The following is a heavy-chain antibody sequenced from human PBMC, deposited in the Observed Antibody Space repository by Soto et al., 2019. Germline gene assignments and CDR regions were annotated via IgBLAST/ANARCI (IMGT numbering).Heavy chain of an antibody. J-gene: IGHJ6*02. CDR1: GYALTELS. CDR2: FDPEDGET. CDR3: AKDEVIYDFWSGYEYYYGMDV. V-gene: IGHV1-24*01. D-gene: IGHD3-3*01. Sequence: ASVKVSCKVSGYALTELSMHWVGQAPGKGLEWMGGFDPEDGETIYAQKFQGGVTMTEDTSTDTAYMELSSLRAEDTAVYYCAKDEVIYDFWSGYEYYYGMDVWGQGTTVTVSS.